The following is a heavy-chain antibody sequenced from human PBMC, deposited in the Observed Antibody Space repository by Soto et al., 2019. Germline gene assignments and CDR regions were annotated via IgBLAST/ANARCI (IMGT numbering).Heavy chain of an antibody. Sequence: PSETLSLTCTVSSGSISSHYWSWIRQSPGKGLEWIGYIYYSGSTNYNPSLKSRVTISVDTSKNQFSLKLSSVTAADTAVYYCAASYYDFWSGYYNWFDPWGQGTLVTVSS. CDR1: SGSISSHY. CDR2: IYYSGST. J-gene: IGHJ5*02. D-gene: IGHD3-3*01. CDR3: AASYYDFWSGYYNWFDP. V-gene: IGHV4-59*11.